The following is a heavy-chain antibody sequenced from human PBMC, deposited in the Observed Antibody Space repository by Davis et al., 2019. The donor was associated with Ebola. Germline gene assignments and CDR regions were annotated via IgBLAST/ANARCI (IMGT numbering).Heavy chain of an antibody. D-gene: IGHD2-2*01. CDR2: IYYSGST. Sequence: SETLSLTCTVSGGSISSSSYYWGWIRQPPGKGLEWIGSIYYSGSTNYNPSLKSRVTISVDTSKNQFSLKLSSVTAADTAVYYCARDRPSGCSSTSCSYYYYGMDVWGQGTTVTVSS. V-gene: IGHV4-39*07. J-gene: IGHJ6*02. CDR1: GGSISSSSYY. CDR3: ARDRPSGCSSTSCSYYYYGMDV.